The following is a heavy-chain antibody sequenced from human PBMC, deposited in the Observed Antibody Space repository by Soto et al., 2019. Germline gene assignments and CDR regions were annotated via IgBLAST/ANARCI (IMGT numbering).Heavy chain of an antibody. V-gene: IGHV3-33*01. J-gene: IGHJ4*02. CDR1: GFTFSTYG. Sequence: QVYLVESGGGAVQPGRSLRLSCAASGFTFSTYGMHWVRQSADKGLEWVAVIWNDGSIKYYADSVKGRFSVSRDNSKNTLSLQMNSLRHEDTAVYYCARDHRDAYFDYWGQGALVTVSS. CDR2: IWNDGSIK. CDR3: ARDHRDAYFDY.